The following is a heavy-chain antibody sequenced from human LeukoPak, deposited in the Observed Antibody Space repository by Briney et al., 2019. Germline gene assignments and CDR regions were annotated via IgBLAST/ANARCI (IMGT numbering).Heavy chain of an antibody. Sequence: SETLSLTCTVSGGSISSYYWGWIRQPPGKGLEWIGSIYYSGSTYYNPSLKSRVTISVDTSKNQFSLKLSSVTAADTAVYYCARGPRNDYGDYAFDYWGQGTLVTVSS. J-gene: IGHJ4*02. CDR1: GGSISSYY. V-gene: IGHV4-39*07. D-gene: IGHD4-17*01. CDR3: ARGPRNDYGDYAFDY. CDR2: IYYSGST.